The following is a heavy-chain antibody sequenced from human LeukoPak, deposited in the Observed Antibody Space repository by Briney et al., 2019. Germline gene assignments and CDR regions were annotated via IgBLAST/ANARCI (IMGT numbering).Heavy chain of an antibody. CDR2: IYYSGST. CDR1: GGSISSGGYY. Sequence: SETLSLTCTVSGGSISSGGYYWSWIRQHPGKGLEWIGYIYYSGSTYYNPSLKSRVTISVDTSKNQFSLKLSSVTAADTAVYYCARYDSSGYYYGMDVWGQGTTVTVSS. V-gene: IGHV4-31*03. J-gene: IGHJ6*02. CDR3: ARYDSSGYYYGMDV. D-gene: IGHD3-22*01.